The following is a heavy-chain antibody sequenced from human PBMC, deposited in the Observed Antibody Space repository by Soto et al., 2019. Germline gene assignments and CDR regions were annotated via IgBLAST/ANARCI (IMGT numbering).Heavy chain of an antibody. CDR2: IYYDGST. D-gene: IGHD4-17*01. CDR1: GGSISSGPYY. V-gene: IGHV4-39*01. CDR3: ARWDYEFDY. J-gene: IGHJ4*02. Sequence: QLQLQESGPGLVKPSETLSLTCTVSGGSISSGPYYWGWIRQPPGKGLEWIGTIYYDGSTYYNPSLKSRVTMSVDTSKSHFSLKLSSVTAADTAVYYCARWDYEFDYWGQGTLVTVSS.